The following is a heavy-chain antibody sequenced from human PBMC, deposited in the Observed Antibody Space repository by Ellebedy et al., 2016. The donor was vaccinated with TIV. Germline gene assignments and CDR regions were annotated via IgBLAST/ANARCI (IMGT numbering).Heavy chain of an antibody. V-gene: IGHV4-34*01. CDR2: INHSGST. CDR3: ARVLRRPNGTFDI. CDR1: GESFNGYY. Sequence: MPGGSLRLSCGVYGESFNGYYWSWIRQPPGKGLEWIGDINHSGSTNFNPSLKSRVTMSVDTSKNQFSLNLSSVTAADTAVYYCARVLRRPNGTFDIWGQGTMVTVSS. J-gene: IGHJ3*02. D-gene: IGHD1-26*01.